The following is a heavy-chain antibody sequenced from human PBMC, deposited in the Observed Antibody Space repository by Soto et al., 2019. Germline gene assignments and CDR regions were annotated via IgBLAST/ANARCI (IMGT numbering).Heavy chain of an antibody. CDR1: GFTFSNYA. CDR2: ITNGGGST. D-gene: IGHD2-8*02. J-gene: IGHJ6*02. V-gene: IGHV3-23*01. Sequence: EVQLLESGGDLVQPGGSLRLPCLASGFTFSNYAMSWVRQAPGKGLEWVSAITNGGGSTYYADSVKGRFTISRDDSKNTLYLQIISLRAEDTAVYYCVKDWTGDKCPCMDVWGQGTTVTVSS. CDR3: VKDWTGDKCPCMDV.